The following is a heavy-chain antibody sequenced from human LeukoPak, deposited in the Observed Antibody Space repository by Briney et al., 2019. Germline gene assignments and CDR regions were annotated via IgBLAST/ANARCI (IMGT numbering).Heavy chain of an antibody. CDR2: IIPIFGTA. D-gene: IGHD2-8*01. J-gene: IGHJ4*02. CDR3: ARAPIYCTNGVCLQYYFDY. Sequence: SVKVSCKASGGTFSSYAISWVRQAPGQGLEWMGVIIPIFGTANYAQKFQGRVTITTDESTSTAYMELSSLRSEDTAVYYCARAPIYCTNGVCLQYYFDYWGQGTLVTVSS. CDR1: GGTFSSYA. V-gene: IGHV1-69*05.